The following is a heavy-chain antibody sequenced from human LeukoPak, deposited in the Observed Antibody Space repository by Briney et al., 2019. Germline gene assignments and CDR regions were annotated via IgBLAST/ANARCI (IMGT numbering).Heavy chain of an antibody. V-gene: IGHV4-59*01. D-gene: IGHD2-2*01. CDR1: GGSISSYY. Sequence: SETLSLTCTVSGGSISSYYWSWIRQPPGKGLEWIGYIYYSGSTNYNPSLKSRVTISVDTSKNQFSLKLSFVTAADTAVYYCARGRDCSSTSCYFDYWGQGTLVTVSS. CDR3: ARGRDCSSTSCYFDY. CDR2: IYYSGST. J-gene: IGHJ4*02.